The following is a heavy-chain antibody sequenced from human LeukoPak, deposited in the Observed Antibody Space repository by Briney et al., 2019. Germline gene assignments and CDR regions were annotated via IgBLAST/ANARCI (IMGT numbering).Heavy chain of an antibody. V-gene: IGHV1-18*01. J-gene: IGHJ5*02. D-gene: IGHD3-10*01. CDR3: ARFTMVRGVIIP. CDR1: GYTFTSYG. Sequence: ASVKVSCKASGYTFTSYGISWVRQAPGQGLEWMGWISAYNGNSNYPQKLQGRVTMTTDTSTSTAYMELRSLRSDDTAVYYCARFTMVRGVIIPWGQGTLATVSS. CDR2: ISAYNGNS.